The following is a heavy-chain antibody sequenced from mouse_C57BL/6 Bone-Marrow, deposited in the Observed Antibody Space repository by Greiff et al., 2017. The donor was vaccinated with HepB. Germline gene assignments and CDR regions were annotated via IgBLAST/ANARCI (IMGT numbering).Heavy chain of an antibody. CDR3: TNNFCGSSGGGYFDV. V-gene: IGHV1-5*01. D-gene: IGHD1-1*01. CDR2: IYPGNSDT. Sequence: EVQLQQSGTVLARPGASVKMSCKTSGYTFTSYWMHWVKQRPGQGLEWIGAIYPGNSDTSYNQKFKGKAKLTAVTSASTAYMELSSLTNEDSAGYYFTNNFCGSSGGGYFDVWGTGTTVTVSS. J-gene: IGHJ1*03. CDR1: GYTFTSYW.